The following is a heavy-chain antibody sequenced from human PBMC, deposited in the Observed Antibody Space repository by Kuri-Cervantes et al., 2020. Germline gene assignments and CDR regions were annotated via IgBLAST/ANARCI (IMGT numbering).Heavy chain of an antibody. CDR3: ARDRYDVLTGYNDAFDL. CDR1: RFTFDDYS. J-gene: IGHJ3*01. Sequence: GESLKISCAASRFTFDDYSMHWVRQAPGKGLEWVSAIGTAGDTYYPGSVKGRFTISRENAKNSLYLQMNSLRAGDTAVYYCARDRYDVLTGYNDAFDLWGQGTVVTVSS. CDR2: IGTAGDT. D-gene: IGHD3-9*01. V-gene: IGHV3-13*01.